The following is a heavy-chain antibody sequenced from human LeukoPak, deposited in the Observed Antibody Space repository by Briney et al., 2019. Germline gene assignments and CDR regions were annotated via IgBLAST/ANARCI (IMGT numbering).Heavy chain of an antibody. CDR3: ARAWTYQLLAPHDAFDI. D-gene: IGHD2-2*01. CDR2: INPNSGGT. V-gene: IGHV1-2*02. Sequence: ASVKVSCKASEYTFTGYYMHWVRQAPGQGLEWMGWINPNSGGTNYAQKFQGRVTMTRDTSISTAYMELSRLRSDDTAVYYCARAWTYQLLAPHDAFDIWGQGTMVTVSS. CDR1: EYTFTGYY. J-gene: IGHJ3*02.